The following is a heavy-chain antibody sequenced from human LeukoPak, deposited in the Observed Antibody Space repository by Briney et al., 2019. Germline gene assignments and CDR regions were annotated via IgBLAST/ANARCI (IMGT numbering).Heavy chain of an antibody. CDR1: GGSITSTNY. CDR2: VNLQGST. V-gene: IGHV4-4*02. J-gene: IGHJ4*02. Sequence: PSETLSPTCGVSGGSITSTNYWTWVRQPPGKGLEWIGEVNLQGSTNYNPSLMGQVAISVDMSENHISLQLTSVTAADTAVYYCAREGGPYRPLDYSGQGTLVTVSS. CDR3: AREGGPYRPLDY.